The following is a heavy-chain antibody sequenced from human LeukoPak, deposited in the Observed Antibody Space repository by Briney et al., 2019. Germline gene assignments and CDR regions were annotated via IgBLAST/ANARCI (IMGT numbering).Heavy chain of an antibody. J-gene: IGHJ4*02. Sequence: PGGSLRLSCAASGFTFSSYSMNWVRQAPGKGLEWVSYISSSSSTIYYADSVKGRFSISRDNSQNSLYLQMHSLRTEDTAVYYCAKDGLKLQKYYFDYWGQGTLVTVSS. CDR1: GFTFSSYS. CDR2: ISSSSSTI. V-gene: IGHV3-48*04. D-gene: IGHD1-1*01. CDR3: AKDGLKLQKYYFDY.